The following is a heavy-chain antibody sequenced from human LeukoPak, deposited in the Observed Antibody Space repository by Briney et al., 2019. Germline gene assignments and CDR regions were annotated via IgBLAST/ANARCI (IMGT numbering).Heavy chain of an antibody. J-gene: IGHJ4*02. Sequence: GGSLRLSCAASGITFSTYAMSWVRQAPGKGLEWVANIKQDGSEKYYVDSVKGRFTISRDNAKNSLYLQMNSLRAEDTAVYYCARGSVPGYYWGQGTLVTVSS. CDR1: GITFSTYA. CDR3: ARGSVPGYY. CDR2: IKQDGSEK. V-gene: IGHV3-7*05. D-gene: IGHD6-19*01.